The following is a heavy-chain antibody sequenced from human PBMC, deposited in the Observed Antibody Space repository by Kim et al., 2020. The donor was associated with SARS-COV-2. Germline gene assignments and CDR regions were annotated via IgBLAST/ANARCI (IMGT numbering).Heavy chain of an antibody. Sequence: SQTLSLTCAIFGDSVSSDSATWPWIRQSPSGGLEWLGRTYYRSNWYHDYAVSVESRITINPDASKNHFSLQMISVTPEDTAVYYCARSGATITTGCFDPWGQGTLVTVSS. D-gene: IGHD4-4*01. CDR1: GDSVSSDSAT. CDR2: TYYRSNWYH. CDR3: ARSGATITTGCFDP. V-gene: IGHV6-1*01. J-gene: IGHJ5*02.